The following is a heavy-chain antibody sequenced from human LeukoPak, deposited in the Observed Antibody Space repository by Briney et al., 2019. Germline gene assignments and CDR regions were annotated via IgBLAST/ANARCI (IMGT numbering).Heavy chain of an antibody. CDR2: IIPIFGTA. V-gene: IGHV1-69*13. J-gene: IGHJ4*02. CDR1: GGTFGSYA. Sequence: ASVKVSCKASGGTFGSYAISWVRQAPGQGLEWMGGIIPIFGTANYAQKFQGRVTITADESTSTAYMELSSLRSEDTAVYYCARLVVYCSSASCYRDTYYFDYWGQGTLVTVSS. D-gene: IGHD2-2*02. CDR3: ARLVVYCSSASCYRDTYYFDY.